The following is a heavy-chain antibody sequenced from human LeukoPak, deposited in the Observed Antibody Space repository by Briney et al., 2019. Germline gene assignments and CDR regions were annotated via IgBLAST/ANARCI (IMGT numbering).Heavy chain of an antibody. CDR2: IKLDGSEK. CDR3: ARDQYDTWSRRGNFDS. V-gene: IGHV3-7*03. Sequence: GGSLRLSCVASRFTFGKYWMSWVRQAPGKGLEWVANIKLDGSEKNYVDSVKGRFTISRDNTKNSLYLQMNSLRVEDTAVFYCARDQYDTWSRRGNFDSWGQGTLVIVSS. CDR1: RFTFGKYW. D-gene: IGHD3-3*01. J-gene: IGHJ4*02.